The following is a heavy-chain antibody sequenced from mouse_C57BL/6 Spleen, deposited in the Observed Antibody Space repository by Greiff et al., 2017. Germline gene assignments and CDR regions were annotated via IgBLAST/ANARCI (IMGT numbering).Heavy chain of an antibody. CDR3: ARAGYGSSFAWFAY. CDR1: GYTFTSYW. CDR2: IDPSDSET. D-gene: IGHD1-1*01. Sequence: QVQLQQPGAELVRPGSSVKLSCKASGYTFTSYWMHWVKQRPIQGLEWIGNIDPSDSETHYNQKFKDKATLTVDKSSSTAYMQRSSLTSEDSAVYYCARAGYGSSFAWFAYWGQGTLVTVSA. J-gene: IGHJ3*01. V-gene: IGHV1-52*01.